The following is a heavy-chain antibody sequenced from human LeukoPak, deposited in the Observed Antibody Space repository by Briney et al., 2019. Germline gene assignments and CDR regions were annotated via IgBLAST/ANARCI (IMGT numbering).Heavy chain of an antibody. CDR1: AFTFSSYW. V-gene: IGHV3-7*01. J-gene: IGHJ4*02. CDR3: ARNDYPSLDY. Sequence: GGSLRLSCAASAFTFSSYWMSWVRQAPWKGLEWVANIKQDGSEKYYVDSVKGRFTISRDNAKNSLYLQMNSLRAEDTAVYYCARNDYPSLDYWGQGTLVTVSS. CDR2: IKQDGSEK. D-gene: IGHD4-11*01.